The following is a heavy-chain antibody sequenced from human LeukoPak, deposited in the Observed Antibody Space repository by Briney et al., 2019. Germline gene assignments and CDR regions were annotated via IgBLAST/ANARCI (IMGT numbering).Heavy chain of an antibody. CDR2: ISGSGGST. CDR1: GFTFSSYS. J-gene: IGHJ4*02. V-gene: IGHV3-23*01. D-gene: IGHD3-22*01. CDR3: AKDQYYYDSSFRDY. Sequence: GGSLRLSCAASGFTFSSYSMNWVRQAPGKGLEWVSAISGSGGSTYYADSVKGRFTISRDNSKNTLYLQMNSLRAEDTAVYYCAKDQYYYDSSFRDYWGQGTLVTVPS.